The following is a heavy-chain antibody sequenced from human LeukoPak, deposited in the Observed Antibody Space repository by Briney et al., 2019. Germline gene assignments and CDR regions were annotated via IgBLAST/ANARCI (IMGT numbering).Heavy chain of an antibody. Sequence: GGFLRLSCAASGFTFSSYAMSWVRQAPGKGLEWVSAISGSGGSTYYADSVKGRFTISRDNSKNTLYLQMNSLRAEDTAVYYCARGVVITTQPFDYWGQGTLVTVSS. CDR3: ARGVVITTQPFDY. D-gene: IGHD3-22*01. V-gene: IGHV3-23*01. CDR2: ISGSGGST. CDR1: GFTFSSYA. J-gene: IGHJ4*02.